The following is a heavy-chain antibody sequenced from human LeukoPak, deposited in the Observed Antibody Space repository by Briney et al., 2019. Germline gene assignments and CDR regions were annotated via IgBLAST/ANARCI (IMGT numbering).Heavy chain of an antibody. V-gene: IGHV1-2*02. J-gene: IGHJ6*03. Sequence: GASVKLSCQASGYTFTGYYMYWVRQAPGQGLEWMGWINPNSGGTNYAQKFQGRVTMTRDTSISTAYMELSRLRSDDTAVYYCARAYSVYYYMDVWGKGTTVTVSS. D-gene: IGHD6-13*01. CDR2: INPNSGGT. CDR1: GYTFTGYY. CDR3: ARAYSVYYYMDV.